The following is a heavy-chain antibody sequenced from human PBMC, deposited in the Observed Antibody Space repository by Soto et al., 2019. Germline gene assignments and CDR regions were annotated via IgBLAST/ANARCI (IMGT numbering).Heavy chain of an antibody. CDR3: ARGRYGDY. CDR1: GYDFTTYG. CDR2: ISAHNGNT. Sequence: QVHLVQSGAEVKKPGASVKVSCKGSGYDFTTYGITWVRQAPGQGLEWMAWISAHNGNTDYAQELQGRVTVTRDTSTSTAYMELRSLRSDDTAVYYCARGRYGDYWGQGALVTVSS. D-gene: IGHD1-1*01. J-gene: IGHJ4*02. V-gene: IGHV1-18*01.